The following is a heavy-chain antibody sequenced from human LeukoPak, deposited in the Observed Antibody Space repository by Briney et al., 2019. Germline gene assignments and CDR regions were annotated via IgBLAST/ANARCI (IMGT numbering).Heavy chain of an antibody. D-gene: IGHD2-2*01. J-gene: IGHJ4*02. Sequence: SQTLSLTCAISGDSVSSNSATWNWIRQSPSRGLEWLGRTYYRSKWYNEYAVSVKSRITINPDTSKNRFSLQLNSVAPEDTAVYYCAGSHSSTWYPDCWGQGTLVTVSS. V-gene: IGHV6-1*01. CDR3: AGSHSSTWYPDC. CDR1: GDSVSSNSAT. CDR2: TYYRSKWYN.